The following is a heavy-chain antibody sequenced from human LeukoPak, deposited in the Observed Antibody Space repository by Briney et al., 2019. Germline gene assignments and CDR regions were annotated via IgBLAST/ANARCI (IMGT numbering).Heavy chain of an antibody. Sequence: ASVKVSFKASGYTFTRFYIHWVRQAPGQGLEWMGIINPSGGSTTYKQKFQGRLTMTRDTSTSTVYMEVNSLRSEDTAVYYCARNYDFWSGSYTGYYGMDVWGQGTTVTVSS. D-gene: IGHD3-3*01. V-gene: IGHV1-46*01. CDR1: GYTFTRFY. CDR2: INPSGGST. CDR3: ARNYDFWSGSYTGYYGMDV. J-gene: IGHJ6*02.